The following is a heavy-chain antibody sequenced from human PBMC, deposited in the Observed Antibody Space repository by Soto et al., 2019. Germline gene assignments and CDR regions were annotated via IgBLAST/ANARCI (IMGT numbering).Heavy chain of an antibody. CDR2: ISAYNGNT. V-gene: IGHV1-18*01. CDR3: ARDHANIVVVIQLPYGMDV. Sequence: QVPLVQSGAEVKKPGASVKVSCKASGYTFTSYGISWVRQAPGQGLEWRGWISAYNGNTNYAQKLQGRVTMTTDTATSTAYMELRSLRSDDTGVYYCARDHANIVVVIQLPYGMDVWGQGTTVTVSS. CDR1: GYTFTSYG. J-gene: IGHJ6*02. D-gene: IGHD3-22*01.